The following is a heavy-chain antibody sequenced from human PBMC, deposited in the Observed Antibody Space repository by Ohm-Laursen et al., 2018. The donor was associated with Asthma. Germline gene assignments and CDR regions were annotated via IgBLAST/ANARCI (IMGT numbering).Heavy chain of an antibody. CDR2: INQDGSEK. V-gene: IGHV3-7*01. J-gene: IGHJ4*02. CDR3: ARDTD. D-gene: IGHD2-8*02. CDR1: GFSFSYYW. Sequence: SLRLSCAASGFSFSYYWMSWVRQAPGKGLEWVAKINQDGSEKYYVDSVKGRFTISRDSAKNSLYLQMNSLRAEDTAVYYCARDTDWGQGTLVTVSS.